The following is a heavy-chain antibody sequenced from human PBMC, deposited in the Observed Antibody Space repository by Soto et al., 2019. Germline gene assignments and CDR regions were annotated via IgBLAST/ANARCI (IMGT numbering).Heavy chain of an antibody. CDR3: ARASSYYYYGMDV. CDR2: ISACSGST. CDR1: GYTFTSYG. J-gene: IGHJ6*02. D-gene: IGHD6-6*01. Sequence: ASVKVSCKASGYTFTSYGISLVRQAPGQGLEWMGRISACSGSTSYAQKFQGRVTMTRDTSTSTVYMELSSLRSEDTAVYYCARASSYYYYGMDVWGQGTTVTVSS. V-gene: IGHV1-18*01.